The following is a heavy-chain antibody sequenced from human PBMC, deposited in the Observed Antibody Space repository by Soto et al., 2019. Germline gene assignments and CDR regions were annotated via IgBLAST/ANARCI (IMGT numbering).Heavy chain of an antibody. V-gene: IGHV4-34*01. CDR3: AREGSIAVAAFDI. J-gene: IGHJ3*02. CDR2: INHIGST. D-gene: IGHD6-19*01. CDR1: GGSFRGYY. Sequence: TSETLSLTCAVYGGSFRGYYWSWIRKPPGKGLEWIGEINHIGSTNYNPSLKSRVTISVDTSKNQFSLKLSSVTAADTAVYYCAREGSIAVAAFDIWGQGTMVTVSS.